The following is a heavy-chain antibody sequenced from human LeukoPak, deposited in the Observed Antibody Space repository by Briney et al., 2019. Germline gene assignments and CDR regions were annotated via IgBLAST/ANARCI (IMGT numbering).Heavy chain of an antibody. CDR2: ISAYNGNT. CDR1: GYTFTSYG. D-gene: IGHD3-10*01. V-gene: IGHV1-18*01. CDR3: ARDRRYYGSGSPDY. Sequence: ASVKVSCKASGYTFTSYGISWVRQAPGQGLEWMGWISAYNGNTNYAQKLQGRVTMTTDTSTSTAYMELRSLRSDDTAVYYCARDRRYYGSGSPDYWGQGTLVTVSS. J-gene: IGHJ4*02.